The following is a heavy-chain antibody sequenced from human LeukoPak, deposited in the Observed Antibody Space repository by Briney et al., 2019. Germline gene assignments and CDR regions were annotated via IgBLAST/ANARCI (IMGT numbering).Heavy chain of an antibody. CDR3: ARGKGGWFGVYYFDY. Sequence: ASVKVSCKASGYTFTSYDINWVRQATGQGLEWMGWMNPNSGNTGYAQKVQGRVTITRNTSTSTAYMELSSLTSEDTAVHYCARGKGGWFGVYYFDYWGQGTLVTVSS. CDR1: GYTFTSYD. V-gene: IGHV1-8*03. J-gene: IGHJ4*02. CDR2: MNPNSGNT. D-gene: IGHD3-10*01.